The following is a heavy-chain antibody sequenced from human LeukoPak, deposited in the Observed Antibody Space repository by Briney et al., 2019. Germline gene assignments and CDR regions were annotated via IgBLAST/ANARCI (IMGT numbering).Heavy chain of an antibody. V-gene: IGHV3-30-3*01. D-gene: IGHD3-9*01. CDR3: AREGYFDCLDY. CDR2: ISYDGSNK. Sequence: PGRSLRLSCAASGFTFSSYAMHWVRQAPGKGLEWVAVISYDGSNKYYADSVKGRFTISRDNSKNTLYLQMNSLRAEDTAVYYCAREGYFDCLDYWGQGTLVTVSS. CDR1: GFTFSSYA. J-gene: IGHJ4*02.